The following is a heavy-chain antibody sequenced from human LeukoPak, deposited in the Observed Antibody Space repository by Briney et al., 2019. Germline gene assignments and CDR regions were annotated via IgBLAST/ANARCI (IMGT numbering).Heavy chain of an antibody. CDR2: IYYSGST. V-gene: IGHV4-59*08. J-gene: IGHJ6*02. CDR3: ARPRSAGADYYGMDV. CDR1: GGSISSYY. D-gene: IGHD6-19*01. Sequence: SETLSLTCTVSGGSISSYYWSWIRQPPGKGLEWIGYIYYSGSTNYNPSLKSRVTISIDTSKNQFSLKLISVTAADTAVYYCARPRSAGADYYGMDVWGQGTTVTVSS.